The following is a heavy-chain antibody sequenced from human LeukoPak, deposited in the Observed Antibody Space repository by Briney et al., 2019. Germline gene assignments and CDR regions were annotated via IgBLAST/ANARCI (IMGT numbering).Heavy chain of an antibody. Sequence: GGSLRLSCAASGFTVSTNYMSWVRQAPGEGLEWVSVIYTGGDTYYADSVKGRFIISRDNSKNTLYLQMNSLRTEDTAVYYCATLTYYSDSWGQGALVTVSS. CDR1: GFTVSTNY. V-gene: IGHV3-66*02. CDR3: ATLTYYSDS. D-gene: IGHD1-14*01. J-gene: IGHJ4*02. CDR2: IYTGGDT.